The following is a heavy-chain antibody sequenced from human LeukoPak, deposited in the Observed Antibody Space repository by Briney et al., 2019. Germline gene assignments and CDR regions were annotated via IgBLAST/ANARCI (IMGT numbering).Heavy chain of an antibody. V-gene: IGHV3-48*03. CDR1: GFTFSSYE. CDR3: AREVAVAGSFDY. J-gene: IGHJ4*02. D-gene: IGHD6-19*01. Sequence: PPGGSLRLSCAASGFTFSSYEMNWVRQAPGKGLEWVSYISSSGSTIYYADSVKGRFTISRDNAKSSLYLQMNSLRAEDTAVYYCAREVAVAGSFDYWGQGTLVTVSS. CDR2: ISSSGSTI.